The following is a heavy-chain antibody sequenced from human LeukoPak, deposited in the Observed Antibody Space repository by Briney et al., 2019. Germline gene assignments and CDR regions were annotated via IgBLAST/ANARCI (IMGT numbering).Heavy chain of an antibody. CDR1: GGSISSGDYY. Sequence: SETLSLTCTVSGGSISSGDYYWSWIRQPPGKGLEWIGYIYYSGSAYYNPSLKSRVTISVDTSKNQFSLKLSSVTAADTAVYYCARDYYDSGSYLYYGMDVWGQGTTVTVSS. CDR3: ARDYYDSGSYLYYGMDV. J-gene: IGHJ6*02. V-gene: IGHV4-30-4*01. D-gene: IGHD3-10*01. CDR2: IYYSGSA.